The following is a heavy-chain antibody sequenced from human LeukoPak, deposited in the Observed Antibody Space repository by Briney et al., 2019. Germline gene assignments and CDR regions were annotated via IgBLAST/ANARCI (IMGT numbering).Heavy chain of an antibody. CDR3: ARARGYYYDSSGYFLDFDY. V-gene: IGHV1-46*01. CDR1: GYTFTSYY. Sequence: GASVKVSCKASGYTFTSYYMHWVRQAPGQGLEWMGIINPSGGSTSYAQKFQGRVTMTRDMSTSTVYMELSSLRSEDTAVYYCARARGYYYDSSGYFLDFDYWGQGTLVTVSS. D-gene: IGHD3-22*01. CDR2: INPSGGST. J-gene: IGHJ4*02.